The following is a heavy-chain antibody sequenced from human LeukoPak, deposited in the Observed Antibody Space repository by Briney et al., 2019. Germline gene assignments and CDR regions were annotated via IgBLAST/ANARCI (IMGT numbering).Heavy chain of an antibody. V-gene: IGHV3-74*01. CDR3: ARGSGFGV. J-gene: IGHJ4*02. Sequence: GGSLRLSCSASGFTISAYWMHGVRHGPGKGLVRVSGISTDGTTTHYADSVKGRFTISRDNAENTFYLQMNSLRAEDTAVYYCARGSGFGVWGQGTLVTVSS. CDR1: GFTISAYW. CDR2: ISTDGTTT. D-gene: IGHD3-9*01.